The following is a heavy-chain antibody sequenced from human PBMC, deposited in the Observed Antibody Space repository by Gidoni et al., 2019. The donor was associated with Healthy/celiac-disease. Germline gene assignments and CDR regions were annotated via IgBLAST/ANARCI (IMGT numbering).Heavy chain of an antibody. CDR1: GGSISSYY. J-gene: IGHJ5*02. Sequence: QVQLQESGPGRVKPAETLSLTCTASGGSISSYYWSWIRQPPGKGLEWIGYIYYSGSTNYNPSLKSRVTISVDTSKNQFSLKLSSVTAADTAVYYCARAGLRWGWFDPWGQGTLVTVSS. CDR2: IYYSGST. V-gene: IGHV4-59*01. D-gene: IGHD5-12*01. CDR3: ARAGLRWGWFDP.